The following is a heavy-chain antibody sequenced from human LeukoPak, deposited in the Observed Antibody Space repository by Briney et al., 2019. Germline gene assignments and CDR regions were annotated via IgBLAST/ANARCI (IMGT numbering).Heavy chain of an antibody. CDR1: GFTFSSYA. Sequence: GGSLRLSCAASGFTFSSYAMSWVRQAPGKGLEWVSAISGSGGSTYYADSVKGRFTISRDNSKNTLYLQMNSLRAEDTAVYYCARAGCSSTSCYLLKYYMDVWGKGTTVTISS. D-gene: IGHD2-2*01. V-gene: IGHV3-23*01. CDR3: ARAGCSSTSCYLLKYYMDV. J-gene: IGHJ6*03. CDR2: ISGSGGST.